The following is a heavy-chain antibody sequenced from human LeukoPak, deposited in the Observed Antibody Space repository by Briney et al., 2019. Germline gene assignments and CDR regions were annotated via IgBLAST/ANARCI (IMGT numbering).Heavy chain of an antibody. D-gene: IGHD3-16*01. V-gene: IGHV4-59*01. CDR2: IYYSGST. J-gene: IGHJ4*02. Sequence: KPSETLSLTCTVSGGSISSYYWSWIRQPPGKGLEWIGYIYYSGSTKYNPSLKSRVTISVDTSKNQFSLKLSSVTAADTAVYYCARARMGEYFDYWGQGTLVTVSS. CDR3: ARARMGEYFDY. CDR1: GGSISSYY.